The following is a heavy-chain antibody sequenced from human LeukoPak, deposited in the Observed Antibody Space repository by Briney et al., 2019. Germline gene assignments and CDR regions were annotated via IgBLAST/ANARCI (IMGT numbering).Heavy chain of an antibody. CDR3: TRDRGAYNLYDY. J-gene: IGHJ4*02. CDR1: GFTFCDYA. Sequence: GGSLRLSCTASGFTFCDYAMSWTRQAPGKGLEWVGFIRSKAYGETADYAASVKGRFTISRDDSKAIAYLQMNSLKTEDTAVYHCTRDRGAYNLYDYWGQGTLVTVSS. V-gene: IGHV3-49*03. CDR2: IRSKAYGETA. D-gene: IGHD1-1*01.